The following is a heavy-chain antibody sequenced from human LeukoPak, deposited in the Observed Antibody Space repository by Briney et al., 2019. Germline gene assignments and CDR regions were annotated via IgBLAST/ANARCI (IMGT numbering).Heavy chain of an antibody. V-gene: IGHV4-59*08. CDR3: ARHRYYDICDY. CDR2: IYYSGST. Sequence: PSETLSLTCTVSGGSISSYYWSWIRQPPGKGLEWIGYIYYSGSTNYNPSLKSRVTISVDTSKNQFSLKLSSVTAADTAVYYRARHRYYDICDYWGQGTLVTVSS. CDR1: GGSISSYY. D-gene: IGHD3-9*01. J-gene: IGHJ4*02.